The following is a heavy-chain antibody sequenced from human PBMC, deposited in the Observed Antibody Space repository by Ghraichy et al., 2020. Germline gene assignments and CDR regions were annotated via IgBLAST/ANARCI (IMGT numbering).Heavy chain of an antibody. J-gene: IGHJ4*02. V-gene: IGHV3-30-3*01. CDR2: ISYDGSNK. D-gene: IGHD6-19*01. CDR1: GFTFSSYA. Sequence: LSLTCAASGFTFSSYAMHWVRQAPGKGLEWVAVISYDGSNKYYADSVKGRFTISRDNSKNTLYLQMNSLRAEDTAVYYCASASSYRAVAGTDYFDYWGQGTLVTVSS. CDR3: ASASSYRAVAGTDYFDY.